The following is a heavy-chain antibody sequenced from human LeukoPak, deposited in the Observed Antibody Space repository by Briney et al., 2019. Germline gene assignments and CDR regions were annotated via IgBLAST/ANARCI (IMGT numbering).Heavy chain of an antibody. Sequence: GGSLRLSCVASGVTVSSNCMSWVRQAPGKGLEWVSSISSSSSYIYYADSVKGRFTISRDNAKNSLYLQMNSLRAEDTAVYYCARESTVGAYPHWGQGTLVTVSS. CDR1: GVTVSSNC. D-gene: IGHD1-26*01. CDR2: ISSSSSYI. CDR3: ARESTVGAYPH. J-gene: IGHJ4*02. V-gene: IGHV3-21*01.